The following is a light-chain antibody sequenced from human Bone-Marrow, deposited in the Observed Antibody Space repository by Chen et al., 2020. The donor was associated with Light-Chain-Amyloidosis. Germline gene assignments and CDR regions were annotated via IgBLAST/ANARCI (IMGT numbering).Light chain of an antibody. CDR2: GAS. CDR1: QSVRAN. CDR3: QQYDNWPQT. V-gene: IGKV3-15*01. Sequence: EVVMTQSPATLSVSPGESATLSCRASQSVRANLAWYQQKSGQAPRLLIYGASFRATGISARISGSGSGTDFTLTINSLQSEDFAVYYCQQYDNWPQTFGQGTKLEIK. J-gene: IGKJ2*01.